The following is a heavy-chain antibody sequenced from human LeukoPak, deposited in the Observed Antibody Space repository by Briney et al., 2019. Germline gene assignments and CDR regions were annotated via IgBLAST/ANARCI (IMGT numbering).Heavy chain of an antibody. CDR2: NHYSGST. V-gene: IGHV4-61*08. CDR1: GGSISSGDYY. D-gene: IGHD3-10*01. CDR3: AGLSGWRFDP. Sequence: KSSQTLSLTCTVSGGSISSGDYYWSWIRQPPGKGLEWIGFNHYSGSTNYNPSLKSRVTISVDTSKNQFSLKLNSVTAADTAVYYCAGLSGWRFDPWGQGTLVTVSS. J-gene: IGHJ5*02.